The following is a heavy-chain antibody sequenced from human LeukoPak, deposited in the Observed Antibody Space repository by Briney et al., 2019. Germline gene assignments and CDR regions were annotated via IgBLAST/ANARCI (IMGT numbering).Heavy chain of an antibody. V-gene: IGHV4-59*05. CDR1: GDSIISYY. CDR2: IFYSGGT. Sequence: SQTLSLTCAVSGDSIISYYWSWIRQPPGKGLEWIASIFYSGGTYSNPSLKSRVTISVDTSKNQFSLKLTSVTAADTAVYYCARRFPYRRDSFDYWGQGTLVTVSS. CDR3: ARRFPYRRDSFDY. J-gene: IGHJ4*02. D-gene: IGHD3-3*01.